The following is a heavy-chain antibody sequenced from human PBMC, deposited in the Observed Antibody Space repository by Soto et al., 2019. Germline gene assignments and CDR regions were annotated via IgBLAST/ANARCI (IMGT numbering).Heavy chain of an antibody. CDR3: ARGDSDLAVSEAAY. J-gene: IGHJ4*02. V-gene: IGHV4-59*01. CDR1: GASITDSY. CDR2: IYFRGVA. D-gene: IGHD2-15*01. Sequence: QMQMQESGPRLVKPSETLSLTCTVSGASITDSYWRWIRQPPEKGLEWIGYIYFRGVATYNPSLESRATMARDTSKKEFSLKPTSVTAADTAIYYCARGDSDLAVSEAAYWGQGTLVTVSS.